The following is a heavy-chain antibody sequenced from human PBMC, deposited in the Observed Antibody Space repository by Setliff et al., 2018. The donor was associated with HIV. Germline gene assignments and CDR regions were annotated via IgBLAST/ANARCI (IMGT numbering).Heavy chain of an antibody. V-gene: IGHV3-7*03. CDR2: IKKDGSEK. J-gene: IGHJ4*02. CDR1: GFTFSTYW. Sequence: PGESLKISCAASGFTFSTYWMSWVRQAPGKGLEWVANIKKDGSEKYYVDSVKGRFTISRDNAKNSLYLQMNSLRAEDTAVYYCARGHYSSSSGWGQGTLVTVSS. CDR3: ARGHYSSSSG. D-gene: IGHD6-6*01.